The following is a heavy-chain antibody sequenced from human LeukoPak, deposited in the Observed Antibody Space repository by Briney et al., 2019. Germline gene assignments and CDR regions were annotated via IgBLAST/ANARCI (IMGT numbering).Heavy chain of an antibody. CDR1: GYTFTSYG. Sequence: ASVKVSCKASGYTFTSYGISWVRQAPGQGLEWMGWISAYNGNTNYAQKLQGRVTMTTDTSTSTAYMELRSLRSEDTAVYYCALTEYSSSFYYYYYMDVWGKGTTVTVSS. CDR3: ALTEYSSSFYYYYYMDV. V-gene: IGHV1-18*01. D-gene: IGHD6-6*01. CDR2: ISAYNGNT. J-gene: IGHJ6*03.